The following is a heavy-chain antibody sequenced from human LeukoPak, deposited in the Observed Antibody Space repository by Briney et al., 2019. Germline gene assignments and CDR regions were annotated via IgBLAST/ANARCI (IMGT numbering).Heavy chain of an antibody. CDR1: GAPFSGYW. J-gene: IGHJ4*02. V-gene: IGHV4-34*01. Sequence: PSETLSLTCAVYGAPFSGYWWSWIRQPLGKGLEWIGEISHSGDTNYNPSLKSRVTISVDTSKNQFSLKLTSVTAADTAVYYCAGPTGHSYGFEYWGQGTLVTVSS. CDR2: ISHSGDT. CDR3: AGPTGHSYGFEY. D-gene: IGHD5-18*01.